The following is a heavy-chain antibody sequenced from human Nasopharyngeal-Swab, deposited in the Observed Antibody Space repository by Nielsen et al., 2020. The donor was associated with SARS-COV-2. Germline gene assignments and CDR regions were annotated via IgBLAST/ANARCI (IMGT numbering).Heavy chain of an antibody. CDR3: ARYPSSSWSSYGMDV. CDR2: IYYTGST. V-gene: IGHV4-31*02. D-gene: IGHD6-13*01. J-gene: IGHJ6*02. Sequence: WIRQPPGKGLEWIGYIYYTGSTYCNPSLKSRVTISVHTSKNQFSLKLTSVTAADTAVYYCARYPSSSWSSYGMDVWGQGTTVTVSS.